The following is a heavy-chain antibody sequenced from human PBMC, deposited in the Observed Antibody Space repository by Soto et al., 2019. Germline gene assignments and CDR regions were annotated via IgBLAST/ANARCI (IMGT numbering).Heavy chain of an antibody. V-gene: IGHV1-69*01. CDR3: ARDRAKDIVVVPAALIGFDP. CDR2: IIPIFGTA. J-gene: IGHJ5*02. CDR1: GGTFSSYA. D-gene: IGHD2-2*01. Sequence: QMQLVQSGAEVKKPGSSVKVSCKASGGTFSSYAISWVRQAPGQGLEWMGGIIPIFGTANYAQKFQGRVTITADESTSTAYMELSSLRSEDTAVYYCARDRAKDIVVVPAALIGFDPWGQGTLVTVSS.